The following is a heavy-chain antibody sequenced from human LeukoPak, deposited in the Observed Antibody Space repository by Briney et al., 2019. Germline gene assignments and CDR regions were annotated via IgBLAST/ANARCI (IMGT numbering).Heavy chain of an antibody. Sequence: GGSLRLSCAASGFTFGNYGINWVRQAPGKGLEWVAVIWYDGSNKDYADSVKGRFTISRDNSKNTVNLQMNSLRAEDTAMYYCTRENGGDGYNGGAFDIWGQGTMVTVAS. CDR3: TRENGGDGYNGGAFDI. CDR2: IWYDGSNK. V-gene: IGHV3-33*01. D-gene: IGHD5-24*01. J-gene: IGHJ3*02. CDR1: GFTFGNYG.